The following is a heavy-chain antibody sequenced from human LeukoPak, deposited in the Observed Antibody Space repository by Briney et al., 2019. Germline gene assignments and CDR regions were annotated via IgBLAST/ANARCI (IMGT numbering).Heavy chain of an antibody. J-gene: IGHJ4*02. CDR1: GFTFSTFA. Sequence: GGSPRLSCAASGFTFSTFAMIWVRQPPGKGLEWVSSIFPSGGEIHYADSVRGRFTISRDNSKSTLSLQMNSLRAEDTAIYYCATYRQVLLPFESWGQGTLVTVSS. V-gene: IGHV3-23*01. CDR2: IFPSGGEI. D-gene: IGHD2-8*02. CDR3: ATYRQVLLPFES.